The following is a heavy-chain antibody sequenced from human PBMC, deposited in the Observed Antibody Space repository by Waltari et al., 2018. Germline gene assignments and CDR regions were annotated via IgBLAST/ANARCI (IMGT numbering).Heavy chain of an antibody. V-gene: IGHV4-34*01. J-gene: IGHJ4*02. Sequence: QVQLQQWGAGLLKPSETLSLTCAVYGGSFRGYYWSWIRQPPGKGLEWIGEINHSGSTKHKPSPKSRVTISGEKSKNQVFLKLSFVTGADTAGYYCSRGRGYYYFFDYWGQGTLVTVSS. CDR2: INHSGST. CDR1: GGSFRGYY. D-gene: IGHD3-22*01. CDR3: SRGRGYYYFFDY.